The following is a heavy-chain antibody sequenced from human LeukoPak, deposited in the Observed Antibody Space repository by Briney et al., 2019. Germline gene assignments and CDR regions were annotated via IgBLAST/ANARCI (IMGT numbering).Heavy chain of an antibody. CDR3: ARDYYGLYFDY. D-gene: IGHD3-10*01. J-gene: IGHJ4*01. Sequence: GGSLRPSCAASGFTFNSYSMNWVRQAPGRGLEWVSSISSSSSYIYYADSMKGRFTISRDNAKNSLYLQMNSLRAEDTAVYYCARDYYGLYFDYWGQGTLVTVSS. CDR2: ISSSSSYI. CDR1: GFTFNSYS. V-gene: IGHV3-21*01.